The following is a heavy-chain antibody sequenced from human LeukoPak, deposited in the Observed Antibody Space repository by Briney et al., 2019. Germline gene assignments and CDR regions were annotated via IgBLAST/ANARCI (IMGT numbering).Heavy chain of an antibody. CDR2: IYSGGNT. CDR3: AREKDSSGYFDN. Sequence: GGSLRLSCAATGFTVRSNYMSWVRQAQGKGLEWVSVIYSGGNTYYADSVKGRFTISRDNSKNTLYLQMNSLRAEDTAVYYCAREKDSSGYFDNWGQGTLVTVSS. J-gene: IGHJ4*02. V-gene: IGHV3-53*01. D-gene: IGHD3-22*01. CDR1: GFTVRSNY.